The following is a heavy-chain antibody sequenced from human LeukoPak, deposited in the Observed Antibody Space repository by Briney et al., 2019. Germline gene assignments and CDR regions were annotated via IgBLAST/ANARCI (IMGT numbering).Heavy chain of an antibody. J-gene: IGHJ4*02. CDR3: ARDPKGLTIDY. CDR1: GGSISSSSYY. CDR2: IYYSGST. V-gene: IGHV4-39*07. Sequence: PSETLSLICTVSGGSISSSSYYWGWIRQPPGKGLEWIGSIYYSGSTYYNPSLKSRVTISVDTSKNQFSLKLSSVTAADTAVYYCARDPKGLTIDYWGQGTLVTVSS. D-gene: IGHD4-11*01.